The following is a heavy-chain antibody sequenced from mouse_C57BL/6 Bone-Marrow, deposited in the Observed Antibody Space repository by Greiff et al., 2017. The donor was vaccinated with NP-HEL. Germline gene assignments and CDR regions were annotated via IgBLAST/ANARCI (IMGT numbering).Heavy chain of an antibody. CDR2: IDPETGGT. CDR3: ARKVIYYGNYGYFEV. D-gene: IGHD2-1*01. CDR1: GYTFTDYE. Sequence: QVQLQQSGAELVRPGASVTLSCKASGYTFTDYEMHWVKQTPVHGLEWIGAIDPETGGTAYNQKFKGKAILTADKSSSTAYMQLRSLTSEDSDVYYCARKVIYYGNYGYFEVGGTGTAVTVSA. V-gene: IGHV1-15*01. J-gene: IGHJ1*03.